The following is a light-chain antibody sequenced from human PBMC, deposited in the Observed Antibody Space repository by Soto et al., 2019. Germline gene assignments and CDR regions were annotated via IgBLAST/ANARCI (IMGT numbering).Light chain of an antibody. CDR3: CSYAGSYTFL. CDR2: DVS. CDR1: SSDVGGYNY. Sequence: QSALTQPRSVSGSPGQAVTISCTGTSSDVGGYNYVSWYQQHPGKAPKLMIYDVSKRPSGVPDRFSGSNSGNTSSLAISGLQAEDEADYYCCSYAGSYTFLFGGGTKLTVL. J-gene: IGLJ2*01. V-gene: IGLV2-11*01.